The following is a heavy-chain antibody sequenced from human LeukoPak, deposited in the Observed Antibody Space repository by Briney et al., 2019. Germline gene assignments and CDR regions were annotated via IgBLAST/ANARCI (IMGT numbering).Heavy chain of an antibody. V-gene: IGHV3-23*01. CDR3: ARDRGGYSSSWYGELDY. D-gene: IGHD6-13*01. CDR2: ISGSGGST. Sequence: GGSLRLSCAASGFTFSSYAMSWVRQAPGKGLEWVSAISGSGGSTYYADSVKGRFTISRDNAKNSLYLQMNSLRAEDTAVYYCARDRGGYSSSWYGELDYWGQGTLVTVSS. CDR1: GFTFSSYA. J-gene: IGHJ4*02.